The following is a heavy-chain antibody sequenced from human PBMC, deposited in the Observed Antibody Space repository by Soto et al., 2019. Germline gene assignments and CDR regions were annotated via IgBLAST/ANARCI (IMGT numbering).Heavy chain of an antibody. CDR2: IIPIFGTA. CDR1: GGTFSSYA. J-gene: IGHJ6*02. D-gene: IGHD2-2*01. CDR3: AREDCSSTSCIDHYYYYGMDV. V-gene: IGHV1-69*13. Sequence: SVKVSCKASGGTFSSYAISWVRQAPGQGLEWMGGIIPIFGTANYAQKFQGRVTITADESASTAYMELSSLRSEDTAVYYCAREDCSSTSCIDHYYYYGMDVWGQGTTVTVSS.